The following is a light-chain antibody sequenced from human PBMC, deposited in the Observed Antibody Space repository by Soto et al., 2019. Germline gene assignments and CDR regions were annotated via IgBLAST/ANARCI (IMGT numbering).Light chain of an antibody. V-gene: IGLV2-14*01. J-gene: IGLJ3*02. CDR1: SSDVGGYNY. CDR2: EVS. CDR3: TSYTTSSTHGV. Sequence: QSALTQPASVSGSPGQSITISCTGTSSDVGGYNYVSWYQQHPGKAPKLMIYEVSNRPSGVSNRVSGSKSGNTASLTISGLQAEDEADYYCTSYTTSSTHGVFGGGTQLTVL.